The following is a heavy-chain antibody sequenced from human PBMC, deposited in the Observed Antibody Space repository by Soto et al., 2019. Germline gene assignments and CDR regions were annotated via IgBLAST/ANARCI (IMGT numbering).Heavy chain of an antibody. CDR3: ASASWDYSNFPPYYYGMDV. J-gene: IGHJ6*02. D-gene: IGHD4-4*01. V-gene: IGHV1-69*13. CDR2: IIPIFGTA. CDR1: GGTFSSYA. Sequence: SVKVSCKASGGTFSSYAISWVRQAPGQGLEWMGGIIPIFGTANYAQKFQGRVTITADESTSTAYMELSSLRSEDTAVYYCASASWDYSNFPPYYYGMDVWGQGTTVTVSS.